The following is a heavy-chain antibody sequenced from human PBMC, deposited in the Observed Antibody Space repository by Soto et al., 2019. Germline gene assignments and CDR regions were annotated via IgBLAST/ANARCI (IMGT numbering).Heavy chain of an antibody. V-gene: IGHV3-21*01. J-gene: IGHJ4*02. Sequence: EVQLVESGGGPVKPGGSLRLSCTASGFVFNGFTMNWVRQAPGKGLEWVSSIHSSGNSISYADSVKGRFTMSRDNAKTSLFLQMTSLRDDDTAVYFCARDGPRWSLDYWGQGALVIVSS. CDR3: ARDGPRWSLDY. CDR2: IHSSGNSI. CDR1: GFVFNGFT. D-gene: IGHD2-8*01.